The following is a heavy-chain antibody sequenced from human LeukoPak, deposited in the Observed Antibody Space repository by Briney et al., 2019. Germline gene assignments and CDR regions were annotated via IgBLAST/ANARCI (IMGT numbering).Heavy chain of an antibody. Sequence: GGSLRLSCAASGFTFSSYSMNWVRQAPGKGLEWVSSISSSSSYIYYADSVKGRFTISRDNAKNSLYLQMNSLRAEDTAVYYCAKSPMVRGVIIAPFDPWGQGTLVTVSS. D-gene: IGHD3-10*01. CDR3: AKSPMVRGVIIAPFDP. CDR1: GFTFSSYS. CDR2: ISSSSSYI. V-gene: IGHV3-21*04. J-gene: IGHJ5*02.